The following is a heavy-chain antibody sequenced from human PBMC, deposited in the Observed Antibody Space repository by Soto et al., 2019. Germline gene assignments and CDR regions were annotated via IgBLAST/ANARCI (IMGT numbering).Heavy chain of an antibody. D-gene: IGHD6-19*01. Sequence: QVQLQESGPGLVMPSQTLSLTCTVSGGSISSADYYWSWIRQPPGKGLEWIGHVFYTGSTDYNPSLKRRPTISVDRSKNQFSLKLSSVTAADTAVYYCARDSGIAVASRFDPWGQGTLVTVSS. J-gene: IGHJ5*02. CDR3: ARDSGIAVASRFDP. CDR1: GGSISSADYY. V-gene: IGHV4-30-4*01. CDR2: VFYTGST.